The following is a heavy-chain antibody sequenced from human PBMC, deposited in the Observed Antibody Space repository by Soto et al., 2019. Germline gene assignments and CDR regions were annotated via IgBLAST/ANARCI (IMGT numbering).Heavy chain of an antibody. J-gene: IGHJ3*02. CDR3: ARGLFDDFWSGYYLRHDAFDI. Sequence: SETLSLTCADYGGSFSGYYWSWIRQPPGKGLEWIGEINHSGSTNYNPSLKSRVTISVDTSKNQFSLKLSSVTAADTAVYYCARGLFDDFWSGYYLRHDAFDIWGQGTMVTVSS. D-gene: IGHD3-3*01. CDR2: INHSGST. V-gene: IGHV4-34*01. CDR1: GGSFSGYY.